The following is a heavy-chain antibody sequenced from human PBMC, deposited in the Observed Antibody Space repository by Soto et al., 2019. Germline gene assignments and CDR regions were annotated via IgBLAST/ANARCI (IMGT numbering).Heavy chain of an antibody. J-gene: IGHJ6*02. Sequence: SLKISCKGSGYSFNSYWISWVRQMPGKGLEWMGRIDPSDSYINYNPSFQGHVTISADKSISTAYLQWSSLKASDTAMYYCARRSYCDGDCTRRPYDYYGMDVWGQGTTVTVSS. CDR3: ARRSYCDGDCTRRPYDYYGMDV. CDR1: GYSFNSYW. D-gene: IGHD2-21*02. V-gene: IGHV5-10-1*01. CDR2: IDPSDSYI.